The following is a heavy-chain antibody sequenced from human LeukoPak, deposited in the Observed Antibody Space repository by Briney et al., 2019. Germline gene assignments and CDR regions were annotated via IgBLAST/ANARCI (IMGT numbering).Heavy chain of an antibody. D-gene: IGHD2-2*01. CDR1: GFTFSDYS. V-gene: IGHV3-23*01. CDR2: ISPAGDST. CDR3: ARRLVTAGITDFFDS. J-gene: IGHJ4*02. Sequence: GGSLRLSCTASGFTFSDYSMGWVRQAPGAGLEWVSAISPAGDSTTDADSVKGRFTISRDNSKSTLYLQMNGLTAEDTALYYCARRLVTAGITDFFDSWGQGTLVSVSS.